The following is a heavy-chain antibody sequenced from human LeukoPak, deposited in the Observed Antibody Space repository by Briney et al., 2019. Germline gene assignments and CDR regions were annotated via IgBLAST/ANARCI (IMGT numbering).Heavy chain of an antibody. CDR1: GGSISSSSYY. D-gene: IGHD6-19*01. Sequence: SETLSLTCTVSGGSISSSSYYWGWIRQPPGKGLEWIGSIYYSGSTYYNPSLKSRVTISVDTSKNQFSLKLSSVTAADTAVYYCARHKGRWVAGLGFDAFDIWGQGTMVTVSS. CDR2: IYYSGST. J-gene: IGHJ3*02. CDR3: ARHKGRWVAGLGFDAFDI. V-gene: IGHV4-39*01.